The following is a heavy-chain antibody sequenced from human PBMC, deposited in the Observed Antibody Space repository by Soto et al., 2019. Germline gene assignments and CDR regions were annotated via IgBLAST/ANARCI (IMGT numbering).Heavy chain of an antibody. J-gene: IGHJ6*02. D-gene: IGHD6-6*01. V-gene: IGHV1-24*01. CDR3: ATSGSSPPREWYYGMDV. Sequence: ASVKVSCKVSGYTLTELSMHWVRQAPGKGLEWMGGFDPEDGETIYAQKFQGRVTMTEDTSTDTAYMELSSLRSEDTAVYFCATSGSSPPREWYYGMDVWGQGTTVTVSS. CDR1: GYTLTELS. CDR2: FDPEDGET.